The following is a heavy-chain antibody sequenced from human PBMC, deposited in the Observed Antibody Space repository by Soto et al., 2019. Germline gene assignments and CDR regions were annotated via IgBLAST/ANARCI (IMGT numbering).Heavy chain of an antibody. Sequence: ETLSLTCAVYGGSFSGYYWSWIRQPPGKGLEWIGEINHSGSTNYNPSLKSRVTISVDTSKNQFSLKLSSVTAADTAVYYCARVAYTEASYYYYGMDVWGQGTTVTVSS. D-gene: IGHD2-2*02. CDR2: INHSGST. CDR3: ARVAYTEASYYYYGMDV. V-gene: IGHV4-34*01. CDR1: GGSFSGYY. J-gene: IGHJ6*02.